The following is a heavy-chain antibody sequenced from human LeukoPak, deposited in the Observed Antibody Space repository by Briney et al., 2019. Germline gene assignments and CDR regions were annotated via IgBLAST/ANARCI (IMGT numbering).Heavy chain of an antibody. CDR1: GFTFNNYV. Sequence: GGSLRLSCAAFGFTFNNYVMNWVRQAPGKGLEWVSSISSSSSYIYYADSVKGRFTISIDNAKNSLYLQMNSLRAEDTAVYYCARGTPSSSGWLYYGMDVWGQGTTVTVSS. CDR3: ARGTPSSSGWLYYGMDV. J-gene: IGHJ6*02. D-gene: IGHD6-19*01. V-gene: IGHV3-21*01. CDR2: ISSSSSYI.